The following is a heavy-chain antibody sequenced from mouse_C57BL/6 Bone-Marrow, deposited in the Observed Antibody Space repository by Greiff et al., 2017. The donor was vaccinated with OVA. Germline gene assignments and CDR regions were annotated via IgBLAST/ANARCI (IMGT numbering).Heavy chain of an antibody. CDR2: IYPGGGYT. J-gene: IGHJ4*01. V-gene: IGHV1-63*01. CDR1: GYTFTNYW. Sequence: VKLMESGAELVRPGTSVKMSCKASGYTFTNYWIGWAKQRPGHGLEWIGDIYPGGGYTNYNEKFKGKATLTVDKSSSTAYMQFSNLTSDDSAIYYCARHSYAMDYWGQGTSVTVSS. CDR3: ARHSYAMDY.